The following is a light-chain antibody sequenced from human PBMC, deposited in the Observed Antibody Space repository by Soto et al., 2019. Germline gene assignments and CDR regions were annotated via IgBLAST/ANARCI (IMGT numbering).Light chain of an antibody. CDR2: GAS. CDR1: QSISSS. CDR3: QQYNNVPTYT. J-gene: IGKJ2*01. Sequence: EIVMTQSPATLSVSPGERATLSCRASQSISSSLAWYQQKPGQAPRLLIYGASTRATGIPARFSGSGSGTDFTLTISSLQSEDFAVYYCQQYNNVPTYTFGQGTKLEIK. V-gene: IGKV3-15*01.